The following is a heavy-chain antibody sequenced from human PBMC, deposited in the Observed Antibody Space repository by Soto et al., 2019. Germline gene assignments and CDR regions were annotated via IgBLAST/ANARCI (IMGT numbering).Heavy chain of an antibody. CDR1: GFIFSNYG. V-gene: IGHV3-23*01. Sequence: PGGSLRLSSAASGFIFSNYGMSWVRQAPGKGLEWVSGISGGGGTTYYADSVKGRFTISRDNSKNTLSLQMNSLRAEDTAVYYCAKTLDYGASFIYYFDYWGQGALVTVSS. CDR2: ISGGGGTT. CDR3: AKTLDYGASFIYYFDY. J-gene: IGHJ4*02. D-gene: IGHD3-16*01.